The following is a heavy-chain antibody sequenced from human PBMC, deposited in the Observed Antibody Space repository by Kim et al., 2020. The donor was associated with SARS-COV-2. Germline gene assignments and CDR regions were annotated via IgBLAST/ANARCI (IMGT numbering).Heavy chain of an antibody. V-gene: IGHV4-34*01. Sequence: RHNYSPTLRSRVTISVATSKSQFSLKLSSVTAADTAVYYCARGHSGRDYWGQGTLVTVSS. J-gene: IGHJ4*02. D-gene: IGHD5-12*01. CDR2: RH. CDR3: ARGHSGRDY.